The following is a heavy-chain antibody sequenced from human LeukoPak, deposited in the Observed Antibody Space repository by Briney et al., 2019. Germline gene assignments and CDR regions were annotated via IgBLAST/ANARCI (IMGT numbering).Heavy chain of an antibody. CDR3: AKGVATIRRFDY. V-gene: IGHV3-23*01. CDR2: ISGTGGST. J-gene: IGHJ4*02. Sequence: GESLKISCAASGFTFSSYAMNWVRQAPGKGLEWVSAISGTGGSTYYADSVKGRFTISRDNSKNTLYLQMNSLRAEDTAVYYCAKGVATIRRFDYWGQGTLVTVSS. D-gene: IGHD5-24*01. CDR1: GFTFSSYA.